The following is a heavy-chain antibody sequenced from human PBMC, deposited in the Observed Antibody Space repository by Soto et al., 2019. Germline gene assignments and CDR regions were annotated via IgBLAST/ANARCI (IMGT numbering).Heavy chain of an antibody. D-gene: IGHD5-18*01. Sequence: SETLSLTCTVSGGSISSHYWSWIRQPPGKGLEWIGYIYYSGSTNYNPSLKSRVTISVDTSKNQFSRKLSSVTAADTAVYYCARGTYSYGSYYGMDVWGQGTTFTVSS. J-gene: IGHJ6*02. CDR3: ARGTYSYGSYYGMDV. CDR1: GGSISSHY. V-gene: IGHV4-59*11. CDR2: IYYSGST.